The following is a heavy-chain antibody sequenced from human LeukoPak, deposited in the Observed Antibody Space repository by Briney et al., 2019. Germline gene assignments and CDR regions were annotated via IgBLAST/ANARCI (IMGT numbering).Heavy chain of an antibody. Sequence: SETLSLTCAVSGGSISSPKWWNWVRQPPGQGLEWIGEIYHSGSTYHNPSLKSRITISVDKSKNQLSLKMRSVTAADTAVYFCASRPLASAGPLDYWGQGTQVTVSS. CDR1: GGSISSPKW. CDR3: ASRPLASAGPLDY. V-gene: IGHV4-4*02. J-gene: IGHJ4*02. D-gene: IGHD6-13*01. CDR2: IYHSGST.